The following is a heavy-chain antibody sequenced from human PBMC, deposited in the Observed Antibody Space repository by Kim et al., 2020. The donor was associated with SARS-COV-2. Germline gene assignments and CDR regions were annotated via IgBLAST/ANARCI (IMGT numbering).Heavy chain of an antibody. D-gene: IGHD4-17*01. V-gene: IGHV1-8*01. J-gene: IGHJ4*02. Sequence: YAQRFQGRVIMTRDTSISTAYMELSSLSADDTAVYYCVRGNILTTVTIFPFWGQGTLVTVSS. CDR3: VRGNILTTVTIFPF.